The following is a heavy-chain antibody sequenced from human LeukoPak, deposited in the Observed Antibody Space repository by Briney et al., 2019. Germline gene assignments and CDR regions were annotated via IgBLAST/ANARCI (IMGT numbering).Heavy chain of an antibody. CDR2: IICSGGST. CDR1: GFPFSSYA. J-gene: IGHJ4*02. Sequence: GGSLRLSFGASGFPFSSYAMSWVRPAPGKGLAGVSAIICSGGSTYYADSVKGRFTISRDNSKNTLYLQMNSLRAEDTAVYYCAKIQNRYCSGGSCFDYFDYWGQGTLVTVSS. D-gene: IGHD2-15*01. CDR3: AKIQNRYCSGGSCFDYFDY. V-gene: IGHV3-23*01.